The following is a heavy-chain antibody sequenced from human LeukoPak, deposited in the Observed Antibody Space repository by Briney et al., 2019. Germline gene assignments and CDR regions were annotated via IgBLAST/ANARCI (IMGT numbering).Heavy chain of an antibody. J-gene: IGHJ1*01. CDR2: ISGSGGST. CDR1: GFTFSSYA. Sequence: TGGSLRLSCAASGFTFSSYAMSWVRQAPGKGLEWVSAISGSGGSTYYADSVKGRFTISRDNAKNTLYLDMNSLRAEDTAVFYCATDQDHGYFRQWGQGTLVIVSS. D-gene: IGHD3-22*01. V-gene: IGHV3-23*01. CDR3: ATDQDHGYFRQ.